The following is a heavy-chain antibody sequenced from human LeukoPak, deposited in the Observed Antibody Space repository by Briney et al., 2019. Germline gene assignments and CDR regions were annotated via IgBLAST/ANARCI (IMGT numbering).Heavy chain of an antibody. CDR3: ARGGRSSELV. CDR1: GFIVSSVY. CDR2: IYSTGDT. V-gene: IGHV3-53*01. J-gene: IGHJ4*02. D-gene: IGHD6-6*01. Sequence: PGGSLILSCAASGFIVSSVYMSWVRQSPGKGLECVSIIYSTGDTYYAGSVKGRFTISRDVSKNTVYLQMNSLRAEDTAVYYCARGGRSSELVWGQGTRVTVSS.